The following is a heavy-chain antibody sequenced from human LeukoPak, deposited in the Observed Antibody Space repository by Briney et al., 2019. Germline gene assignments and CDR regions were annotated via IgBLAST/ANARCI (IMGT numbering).Heavy chain of an antibody. Sequence: SETLSLTCTVSGGSISSYYWSWIRQPPGKGLEWIGYIYYSGSTNYNPPLKSRVTISVDTSKNQFSLKLSSVTAADTAVYYCARFQFNSEYYYDSSGYYYALDYWGQGTLVTVSS. D-gene: IGHD3-22*01. CDR3: ARFQFNSEYYYDSSGYYYALDY. J-gene: IGHJ4*02. CDR2: IYYSGST. CDR1: GGSISSYY. V-gene: IGHV4-59*01.